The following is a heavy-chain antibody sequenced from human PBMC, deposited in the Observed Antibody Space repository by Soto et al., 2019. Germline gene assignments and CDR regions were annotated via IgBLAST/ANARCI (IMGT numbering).Heavy chain of an antibody. CDR2: IYYIGST. D-gene: IGHD6-6*01. Sequence: SETLSLTCTVSGGSVSSGGYYWSWVRQHPGKGLEWVGYIYYIGSTYYNPSLKSRVTMSVDTSKNQFSLKLSSVTAADTAVHYCARGPYSTSYDFDSWGQGSLVTVSS. CDR1: GGSVSSGGYY. CDR3: ARGPYSTSYDFDS. J-gene: IGHJ4*02. V-gene: IGHV4-31*03.